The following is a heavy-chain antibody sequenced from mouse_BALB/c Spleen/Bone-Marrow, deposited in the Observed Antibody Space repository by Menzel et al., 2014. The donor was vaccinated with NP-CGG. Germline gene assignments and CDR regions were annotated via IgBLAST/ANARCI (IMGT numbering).Heavy chain of an antibody. CDR2: ISGGGSYT. Sequence: EVKVVESGGGLVKSGGSLKLSCAASGFTLSNYGMSWVRRTPERRLEWVATISGGGSYTFYSDSVKGRFTISRDNAKNNLYLQLSSLRSEDTALYYCARHAYYDQTEVSFVYWGQGTLVTVSA. D-gene: IGHD2-4*01. CDR3: ARHAYYDQTEVSFVY. CDR1: GFTLSNYG. V-gene: IGHV5-9-2*01. J-gene: IGHJ3*01.